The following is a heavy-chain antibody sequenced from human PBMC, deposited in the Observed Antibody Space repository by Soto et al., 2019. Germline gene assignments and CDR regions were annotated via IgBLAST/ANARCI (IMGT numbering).Heavy chain of an antibody. D-gene: IGHD3-3*01. CDR3: ARGIHGTIFGVALTHRYQLAV. CDR1: GYTFTSYD. V-gene: IGHV1-8*01. CDR2: MNPNSGNT. Sequence: ASVKVSWKASGYTFTSYDINWVRQATGQGLEWMGWMNPNSGNTGYAQKFQGRVTMTRNTSISTAYMELSSLRSEDTAVYYCARGIHGTIFGVALTHRYQLAVSAQRTTVPVSS. J-gene: IGHJ6*02.